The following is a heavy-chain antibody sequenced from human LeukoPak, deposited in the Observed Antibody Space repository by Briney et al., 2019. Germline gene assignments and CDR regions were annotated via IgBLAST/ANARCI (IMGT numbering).Heavy chain of an antibody. V-gene: IGHV4-59*01. Sequence: SETLSLICTVSGGSISGYHWSWIRQPPGKGLEWIGYIHYSGETNYNPSLKSRVTISVDTSKNQFSLKLSSVTAADTAVYYCASGATSWAHMDVWGEGTTVTVSS. D-gene: IGHD3-16*01. CDR1: GGSISGYH. CDR2: IHYSGET. J-gene: IGHJ6*03. CDR3: ASGATSWAHMDV.